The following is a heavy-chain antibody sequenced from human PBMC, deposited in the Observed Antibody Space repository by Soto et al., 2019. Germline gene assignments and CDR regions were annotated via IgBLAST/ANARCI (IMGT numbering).Heavy chain of an antibody. Sequence: ASVKVSCKASGYTFTSYYMHWVRQAPGQGLEWMGIINPSGGSTSYAQKFQGRVTMTEDTSTDTAYMELSSLRSEDTAVYYCATGFLQWLGGMDVWGQGTTVTVSS. CDR3: ATGFLQWLGGMDV. V-gene: IGHV1-46*01. J-gene: IGHJ6*02. D-gene: IGHD3-3*01. CDR1: GYTFTSYY. CDR2: INPSGGST.